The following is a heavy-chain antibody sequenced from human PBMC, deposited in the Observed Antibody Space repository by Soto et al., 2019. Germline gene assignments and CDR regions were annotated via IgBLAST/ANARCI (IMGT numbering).Heavy chain of an antibody. V-gene: IGHV3-33*01. Sequence: SGGSMRLSCSASGFTFSRYGMHWVRQAPGKGLEWVAVIWYDGSNKYYADSVKGRFTISRDNSKNTLYLQMNSLRVEDTAVYYCARDPHLLLWFGELLSPPMDVWGQGTTVTVS. CDR1: GFTFSRYG. CDR3: ARDPHLLLWFGELLSPPMDV. D-gene: IGHD3-10*01. J-gene: IGHJ6*02. CDR2: IWYDGSNK.